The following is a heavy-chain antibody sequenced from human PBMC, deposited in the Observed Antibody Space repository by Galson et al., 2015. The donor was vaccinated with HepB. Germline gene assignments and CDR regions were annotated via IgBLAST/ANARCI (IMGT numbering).Heavy chain of an antibody. D-gene: IGHD5-24*01. Sequence: SLRLSCAASGFTFSDYYMSWIRQAPGKGLEWVSYISSSSSYTNYADSVKGRFTISRDNAKNSLYLQMNSLRAEDTAVYYCATHTRDGYNYFDYWGQGTLVTVSS. CDR2: ISSSSSYT. V-gene: IGHV3-11*06. J-gene: IGHJ4*02. CDR1: GFTFSDYY. CDR3: ATHTRDGYNYFDY.